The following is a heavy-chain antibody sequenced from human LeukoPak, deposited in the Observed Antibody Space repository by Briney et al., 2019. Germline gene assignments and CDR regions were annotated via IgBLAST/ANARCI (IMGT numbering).Heavy chain of an antibody. J-gene: IGHJ6*03. CDR1: GGTFSSYT. CDR2: IIPILGIA. D-gene: IGHD2-2*01. V-gene: IGHV1-69*02. Sequence: GASVKVSCKASGGTFSSYTISWVRQAPGQGLEWMGRIIPILGIANYAQKFQGRVTITADKSTSTAYMELSSLRSEDTAVYYCASMVVPAAIMFGHSVCYYYYMDVWGKGTTVTVSS. CDR3: ASMVVPAAIMFGHSVCYYYYMDV.